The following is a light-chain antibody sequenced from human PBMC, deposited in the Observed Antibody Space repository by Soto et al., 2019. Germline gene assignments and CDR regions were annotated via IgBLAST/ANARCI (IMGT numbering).Light chain of an antibody. CDR3: QSYDRGLSGSRVV. J-gene: IGLJ2*01. CDR1: SSNIGAGYN. V-gene: IGLV1-40*01. Sequence: QSVLTQPPSVSGAPGQRVTISCIGGSSNIGAGYNVHWYQQLPGTAPKLLISGDNNRPSGVPDRFSGSKSGTSASLAITGLQDEDEADYYCQSYDRGLSGSRVVFGGGTKLTVL. CDR2: GDN.